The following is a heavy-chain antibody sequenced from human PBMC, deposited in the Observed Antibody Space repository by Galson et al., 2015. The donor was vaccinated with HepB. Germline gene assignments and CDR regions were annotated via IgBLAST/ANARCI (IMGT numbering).Heavy chain of an antibody. CDR3: ARVNRGIYDAFDI. CDR1: GGSISSSDYY. CDR2: IYYSGST. Sequence: ETLSLTSTVSGGSISSSDYYWGWIRQPPGKGLEWIGSIYYSGSTFYNPSLKSRITISVDTSRNHFSLKLNSVTAADTAVYYCARVNRGIYDAFDIWGQGTMVTVSS. J-gene: IGHJ3*02. V-gene: IGHV4-39*07. D-gene: IGHD6-13*01.